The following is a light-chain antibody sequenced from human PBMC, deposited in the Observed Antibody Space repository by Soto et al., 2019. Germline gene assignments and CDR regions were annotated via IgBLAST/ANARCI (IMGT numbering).Light chain of an antibody. CDR3: LQDYNYPFT. V-gene: IGKV1-6*01. J-gene: IGKJ3*01. Sequence: AIQMTQSPSSLSASVGDTVTITCRASQGIRVDLGWYQQKPGKAPKLLIYAASTLQSGVPSRFSGSGSGTDFTLTISSLQPEDFATYCCLQDYNYPFTFGPGTEVDVK. CDR2: AAS. CDR1: QGIRVD.